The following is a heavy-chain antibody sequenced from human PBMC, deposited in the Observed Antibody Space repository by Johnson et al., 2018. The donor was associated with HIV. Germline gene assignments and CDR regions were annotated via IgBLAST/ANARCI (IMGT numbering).Heavy chain of an antibody. V-gene: IGHV3-30*03. D-gene: IGHD3-22*01. CDR3: ASPEGYYDSPDALDI. CDR2: ISYDGSNK. Sequence: QVQLVESGGGVVQPGRSLRLSCAASGFTFSSYGMHWVRQAPGKGLEWVAVISYDGSNKYYADSVKGRFTISRDNSKNTLYLQMNSLRAEDTAVYYCASPEGYYDSPDALDIWGQGTKVTVSS. CDR1: GFTFSSYG. J-gene: IGHJ3*02.